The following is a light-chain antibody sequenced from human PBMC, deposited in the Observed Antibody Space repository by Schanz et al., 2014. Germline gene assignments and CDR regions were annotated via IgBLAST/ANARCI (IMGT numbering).Light chain of an antibody. CDR2: DAS. V-gene: IGKV3-11*01. CDR3: QQYNTWPPKYT. J-gene: IGKJ2*01. Sequence: ENVLTQSPGTLSLSPGEGATLSCRASQSVDTAHFAWYQHKPGQAPRLLIYDASNRATGIPARFSGSGSGTDFTLTISSLEPEDFAIYYCQQYNTWPPKYTFGQGTKLESK. CDR1: QSVDTAH.